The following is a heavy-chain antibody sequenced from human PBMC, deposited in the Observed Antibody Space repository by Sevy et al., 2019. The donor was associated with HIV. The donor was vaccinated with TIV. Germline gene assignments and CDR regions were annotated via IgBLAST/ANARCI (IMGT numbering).Heavy chain of an antibody. CDR2: IYTSGST. CDR1: GGPISSYY. CDR3: ARRGNLGGGDYFDY. V-gene: IGHV4-4*07. Sequence: SETLSLTCTVNGGPISSYYWSWIRQSAGKGLEWIGRIYTSGSTNYNPSLKSRVTMSVDTSKNQFSLNLRSVTAADTAVYYCARRGNLGGGDYFDYWGQGTLVTVSS. D-gene: IGHD1-26*01. J-gene: IGHJ4*02.